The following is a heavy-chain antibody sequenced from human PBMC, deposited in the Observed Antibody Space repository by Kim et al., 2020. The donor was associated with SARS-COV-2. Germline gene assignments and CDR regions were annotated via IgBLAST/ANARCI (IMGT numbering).Heavy chain of an antibody. CDR1: GFTFSSYA. CDR3: AKEHSSTYPYYFDY. D-gene: IGHD2-2*01. Sequence: LSLTCAASGFTFSSYAMSWVRQAPGKGLEWVSGISGSGGSTYYADSVKGRFTISRDNSKDTLYLQMSSLRAEDTAVYYCAKEHSSTYPYYFDYWGQGTLVTVSS. V-gene: IGHV3-23*01. J-gene: IGHJ4*02. CDR2: ISGSGGST.